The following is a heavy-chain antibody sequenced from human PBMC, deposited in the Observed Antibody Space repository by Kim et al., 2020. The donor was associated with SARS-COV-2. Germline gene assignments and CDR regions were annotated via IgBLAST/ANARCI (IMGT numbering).Heavy chain of an antibody. D-gene: IGHD3-22*01. Sequence: SETLSLTCTVSGGSVSSGSYYWSWIRQPPGKGLEWIGYIYYSGSTNYNPSLKSRVTISVDTSKNQFSLKLSSVTAADTAVYYCARAEVVVIYDAFDIWGQGTMVTVSS. J-gene: IGHJ3*02. V-gene: IGHV4-61*01. CDR2: IYYSGST. CDR3: ARAEVVVIYDAFDI. CDR1: GGSVSSGSYY.